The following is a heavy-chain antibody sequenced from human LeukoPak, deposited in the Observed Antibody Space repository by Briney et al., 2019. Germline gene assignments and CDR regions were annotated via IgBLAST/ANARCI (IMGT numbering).Heavy chain of an antibody. J-gene: IGHJ4*02. CDR3: ARGGIRGYSAFDNLDF. CDR2: LYTSGST. Sequence: SETLSLTCTVSGGSISSDIYYWGWIRQPAGKGLEWIGRLYTSGSTNYNPSLKSRVTISVDTSKNQFSLTLTSVTVADTAFYYCARGGIRGYSAFDNLDFWGLGTHVTVSS. V-gene: IGHV4-61*02. CDR1: GGSISSDIYY. D-gene: IGHD5-12*01.